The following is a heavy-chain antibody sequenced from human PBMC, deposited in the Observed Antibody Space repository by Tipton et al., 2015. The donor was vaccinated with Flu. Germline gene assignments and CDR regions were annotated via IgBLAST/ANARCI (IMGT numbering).Heavy chain of an antibody. Sequence: SLRLSCAASGFTFSEAWMTWVRQVPGKGLEWVGHIKRKVDGGATDSAEPVKGRFTISRDDSKNTLYLQMNSLKTEDTAVYYCSALVMVHADWFDPWGQGTLVTVSS. CDR3: SALVMVHADWFDP. CDR1: GFTFSEAW. V-gene: IGHV3-15*01. CDR2: IKRKVDGGAT. D-gene: IGHD2-8*01. J-gene: IGHJ5*02.